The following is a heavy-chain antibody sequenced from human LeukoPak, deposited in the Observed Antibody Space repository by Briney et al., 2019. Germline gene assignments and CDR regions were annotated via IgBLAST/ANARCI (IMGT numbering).Heavy chain of an antibody. D-gene: IGHD2-2*01. J-gene: IGHJ3*02. CDR2: INPNSGGT. CDR3: ARARYANAWYAFDI. CDR1: GYTFTGYY. Sequence: ASVKVSCKASGYTFTGYYMHWVRQAPGQGLEWMGWINPNSGGTNYAQKFQGRVTMTRDTSISTAYMELSRLRSDDTAVYYCARARYANAWYAFDIWGHGTMVTVSS. V-gene: IGHV1-2*02.